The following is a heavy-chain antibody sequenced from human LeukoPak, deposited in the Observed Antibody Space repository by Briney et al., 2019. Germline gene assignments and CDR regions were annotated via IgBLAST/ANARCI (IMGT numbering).Heavy chain of an antibody. J-gene: IGHJ4*02. CDR2: ISGSGGST. CDR1: GFTFSSYG. V-gene: IGHV3-23*01. Sequence: PGGSLRLSCAASGFTFSSYGMSWVRQAPGKGLEWVSAISGSGGSTYYADSVKGRFTISRDNSKNTLYLQMNSLRAEDTAVYYCAKDLEANVLLWFGEPTPAPVPGDYWGQGTLVTVSS. CDR3: AKDLEANVLLWFGEPTPAPVPGDY. D-gene: IGHD3-10*01.